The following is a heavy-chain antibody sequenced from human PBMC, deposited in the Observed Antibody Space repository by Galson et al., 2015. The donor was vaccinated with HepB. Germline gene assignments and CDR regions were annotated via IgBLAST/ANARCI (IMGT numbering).Heavy chain of an antibody. D-gene: IGHD3-3*01. CDR2: ISSSGSTI. V-gene: IGHV3-48*03. CDR1: GFTFSSYE. Sequence: SLRLSCAASGFTFSSYEMNWVRQAPGKGLEWVPYISSSGSTIYYADSVKGRFTISRDNAKNSLYLQMNSLRAEDTAVYYCAREVGYYDFWSGTRGSYGMDVWGQGTTVTVSS. J-gene: IGHJ6*02. CDR3: AREVGYYDFWSGTRGSYGMDV.